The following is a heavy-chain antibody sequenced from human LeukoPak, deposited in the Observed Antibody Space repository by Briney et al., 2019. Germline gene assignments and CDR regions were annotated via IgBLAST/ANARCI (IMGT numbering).Heavy chain of an antibody. CDR1: GYTFTGYY. J-gene: IGHJ4*02. CDR2: IIPNSGAT. Sequence: GASVTVSCKASGYTFTGYYIHWVRQAPGQGLEYMGWIIPNSGATNYAQMFQGRVTMTRDTSISTAYLELSRLRSDDTAVYYCARGPSEYFDFIIGYDYWGQGTLVTVSS. D-gene: IGHD3-3*01. V-gene: IGHV1-2*02. CDR3: ARGPSEYFDFIIGYDY.